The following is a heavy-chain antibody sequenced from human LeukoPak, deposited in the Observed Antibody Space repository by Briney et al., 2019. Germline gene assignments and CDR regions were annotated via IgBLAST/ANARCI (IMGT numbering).Heavy chain of an antibody. D-gene: IGHD5/OR15-5a*01. V-gene: IGHV3-33*01. CDR2: IWYDGSNK. CDR1: GFTFSNHG. CDR3: ARDLSSRRLDY. J-gene: IGHJ4*02. Sequence: PGGSLRLSCAASGFTFSNHGMHWVRQAPGKGLEWVAVIWYDGSNKFYADSVKGRLTISRDNSKNTLYLQMNSLRVEDTAVYYCARDLSSRRLDYWGQGTLATVSS.